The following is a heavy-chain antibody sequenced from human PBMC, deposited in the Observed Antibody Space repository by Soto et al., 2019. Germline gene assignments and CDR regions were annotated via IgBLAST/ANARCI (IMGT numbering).Heavy chain of an antibody. CDR2: ISWNSGSI. D-gene: IGHD3-3*01. Sequence: EVQLVESGGGLVQPGRSLRLSCAASGFTFDDYAMHWVRQAPGKGLEWVSGISWNSGSIGYADSVKGRFTISRDNAKNSLYLQMNSLRAEDTAFYYCAKAGFWSGYYSLVDYWGQGTLVTVSS. V-gene: IGHV3-9*01. J-gene: IGHJ4*02. CDR3: AKAGFWSGYYSLVDY. CDR1: GFTFDDYA.